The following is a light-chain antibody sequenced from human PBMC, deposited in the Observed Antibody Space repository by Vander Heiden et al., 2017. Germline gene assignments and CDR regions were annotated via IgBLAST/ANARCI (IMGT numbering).Light chain of an antibody. CDR1: GSNIGADYD. J-gene: IGLJ1*01. V-gene: IGLV1-40*01. CDR3: QTYDTSLGGFYV. Sequence: QSVLTQPPSVSGAPGQTITISCTGSGSNIGADYDLQWYQQLPGTAPKLLIHANNKRLSGVPDRFSGSKSGTSASLAITGLQAEDEADYYCQTYDTSLGGFYVFGTGTKVTVL. CDR2: ANN.